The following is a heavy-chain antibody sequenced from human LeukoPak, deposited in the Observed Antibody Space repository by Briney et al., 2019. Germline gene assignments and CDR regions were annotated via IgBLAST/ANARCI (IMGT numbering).Heavy chain of an antibody. CDR2: INSDGSST. V-gene: IGHV3-74*01. J-gene: IGHJ6*03. Sequence: GGSLRLSCAASGFTFSSYWMHWVRQAPGKGLVWVSRINSDGSSTSYADSVKGRFTISRDNAKNTLYLQMNSLRAEDTAVYYCARDSSGFGDNYYYYYMDVWGKGTTVTISS. CDR3: ARDSSGFGDNYYYYYMDV. CDR1: GFTFSSYW. D-gene: IGHD3-10*01.